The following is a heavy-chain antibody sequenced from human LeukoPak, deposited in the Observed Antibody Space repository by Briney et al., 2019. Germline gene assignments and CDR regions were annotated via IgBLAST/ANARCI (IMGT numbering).Heavy chain of an antibody. CDR3: ASQKSNDYDFWSGYSTYYYYYYMDV. CDR1: GGSISSSGYY. D-gene: IGHD3-3*01. J-gene: IGHJ6*03. CDR2: IYYSEST. V-gene: IGHV4-39*07. Sequence: SETLSLTCTVSGGSISSSGYYWGWIRQPPGKGLEWIGSIYYSESTYYNRSLKSRVPISVDTSKHQFSLKLSSVTAADTAVHYCASQKSNDYDFWSGYSTYYYYYYMDVWGKGTTVTVSS.